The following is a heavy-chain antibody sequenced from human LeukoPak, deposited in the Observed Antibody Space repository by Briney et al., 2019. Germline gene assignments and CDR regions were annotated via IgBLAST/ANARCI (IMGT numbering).Heavy chain of an antibody. J-gene: IGHJ5*02. Sequence: GGSLRLSCAASGFTFNDYYMSWIRQAPGKGLEWLSYINIGGTNTHSAASVKGRFTITRDNAKKSLYLEMNNLRAEDTAVYYCATDGAGFDTWGQGVLVTVAS. CDR2: INIGGTNT. CDR3: ATDGAGFDT. V-gene: IGHV3-11*01. CDR1: GFTFNDYY.